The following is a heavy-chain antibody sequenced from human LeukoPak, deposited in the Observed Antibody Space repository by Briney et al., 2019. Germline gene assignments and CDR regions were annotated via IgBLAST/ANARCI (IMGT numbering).Heavy chain of an antibody. Sequence: PGGSLRLSCTVSGFTVSSNYMNWVRQAPGKGLDWVSVIYNSGTTSYADSVKGRFTISRDNSKNTLYLQMNSLRAEDTAVYYCARAVPFGGYLDYWGQGNLVTVSS. D-gene: IGHD2-15*01. J-gene: IGHJ4*02. CDR1: GFTVSSNY. CDR3: ARAVPFGGYLDY. CDR2: IYNSGTT. V-gene: IGHV3-53*01.